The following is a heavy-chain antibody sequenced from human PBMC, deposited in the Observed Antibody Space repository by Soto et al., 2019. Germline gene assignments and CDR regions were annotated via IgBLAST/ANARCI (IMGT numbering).Heavy chain of an antibody. CDR3: ARAKYCSSTSCRTASGRNWFDP. CDR2: IYTSGST. CDR1: GGSISSYY. Sequence: SETLSLTCTVSGGSISSYYWSWIRQPAGNGLEWIGRIYTSGSTNYNPSLKSRVTMSVDRSKNQFSLKLSSVTAADTAVYYCARAKYCSSTSCRTASGRNWFDPWGQGTLVTVSS. V-gene: IGHV4-4*07. J-gene: IGHJ5*02. D-gene: IGHD2-2*01.